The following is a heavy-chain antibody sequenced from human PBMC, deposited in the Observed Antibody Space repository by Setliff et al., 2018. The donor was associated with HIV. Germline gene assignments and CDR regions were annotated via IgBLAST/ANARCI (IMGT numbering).Heavy chain of an antibody. J-gene: IGHJ6*03. V-gene: IGHV4-61*01. CDR3: ARGDYDYYYYMDV. CDR1: GGSISSSSYY. Sequence: SETLSLTCTVSGGSISSSSYYWSWIRQPPGKGPEWIGYIYYSGSTNYNPSLKSRVTISVDTSKNQFSLKLSSVTAADTAVYYCARGDYDYYYYMDVWGKGTTVTVSS. CDR2: IYYSGST.